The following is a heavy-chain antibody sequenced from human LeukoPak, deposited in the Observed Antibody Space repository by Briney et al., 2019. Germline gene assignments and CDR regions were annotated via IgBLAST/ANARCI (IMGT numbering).Heavy chain of an antibody. V-gene: IGHV3-30*04. CDR2: ISYDGSNK. Sequence: GGSLRLSCAASGFTFSSYAMHWVRQAPGKGLEWVAVISYDGSNKYYADSVKGRFTISRDNSKNTLYLQMNSLRAEDTAVYYCARGDYGDYPSYYFDYWGQGTLVTVSS. D-gene: IGHD4-17*01. J-gene: IGHJ4*02. CDR3: ARGDYGDYPSYYFDY. CDR1: GFTFSSYA.